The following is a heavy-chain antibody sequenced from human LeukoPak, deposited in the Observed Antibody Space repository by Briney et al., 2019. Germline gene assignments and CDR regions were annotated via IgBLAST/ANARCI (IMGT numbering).Heavy chain of an antibody. CDR3: VRDGAYFDSAPYNFDY. Sequence: GGSLRLSCAASGFTFSSYGMHWVRQAPGKGLEWVAVIWYDGSNKYYADSVKGRFTISRDNAKNSLYLQMTSLRAEDTAVYYCVRDGAYFDSAPYNFDYWGQGTLVAVSS. CDR2: IWYDGSNK. V-gene: IGHV3-33*01. CDR1: GFTFSSYG. J-gene: IGHJ4*02. D-gene: IGHD3-22*01.